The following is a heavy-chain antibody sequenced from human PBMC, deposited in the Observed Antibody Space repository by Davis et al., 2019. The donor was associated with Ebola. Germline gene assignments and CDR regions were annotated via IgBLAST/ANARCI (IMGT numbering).Heavy chain of an antibody. CDR3: AKSPGVVVVVAAIQN. J-gene: IGHJ4*02. CDR1: GFTFSSYG. Sequence: PGGSLRLSCAASGFTFSSYGMHWVRQAPGKGLEWVAVISYDGSNKYYADSVKGRFTISRDNSKNTLYLQMNSLRAEDTAVYYCAKSPGVVVVVAAIQNWGQGTLVTVSS. D-gene: IGHD2-15*01. CDR2: ISYDGSNK. V-gene: IGHV3-30*18.